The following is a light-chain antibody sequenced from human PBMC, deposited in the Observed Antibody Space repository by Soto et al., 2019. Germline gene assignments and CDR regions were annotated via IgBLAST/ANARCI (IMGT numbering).Light chain of an antibody. J-gene: IGKJ1*01. CDR1: QDIGKS. CDR3: QMYVTAPET. V-gene: IGKV1-27*01. Sequence: PSSLSASVGDRLTIPCRASQDIGKSLAWYQQRPGKVPKPLIYAASTLHSGVPSRFSGGGSGTHFTLTISNLQPEDVATYYCQMYVTAPETFGQGTKVDIK. CDR2: AAS.